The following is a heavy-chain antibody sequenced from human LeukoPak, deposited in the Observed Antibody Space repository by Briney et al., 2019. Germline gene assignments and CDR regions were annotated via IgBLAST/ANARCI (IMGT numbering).Heavy chain of an antibody. CDR3: ARDQWDPGYYFDY. D-gene: IGHD1-26*01. CDR1: GFTFSSYA. Sequence: GGSLRHSCAASGFTFSSYAKHWVRQAPGKGLEWVAVISYDGSNKYYADSVKGRFTISRDNSKNTLYLQMNSLRAEDTAVYYCARDQWDPGYYFDYWGQGTLVTVSS. V-gene: IGHV3-30-3*01. CDR2: ISYDGSNK. J-gene: IGHJ4*02.